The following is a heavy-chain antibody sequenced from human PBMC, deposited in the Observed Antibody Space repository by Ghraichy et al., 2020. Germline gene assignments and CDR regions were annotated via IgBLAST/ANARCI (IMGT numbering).Heavy chain of an antibody. J-gene: IGHJ6*02. CDR2: ITSSGRTI. CDR3: ARGSRVVRFFYYNGMDV. V-gene: IGHV3-48*02. D-gene: IGHD2/OR15-2a*01. Sequence: GGSLRLSCVGSGFAFSGYSMNWVRQSPGKGLEWVSYITSSGRTISYADSVKGRFTISRDNGQNSLYLQMNSLRDEDTAVYYCARGSRVVRFFYYNGMDVWGQGTTGIVSS. CDR1: GFAFSGYS.